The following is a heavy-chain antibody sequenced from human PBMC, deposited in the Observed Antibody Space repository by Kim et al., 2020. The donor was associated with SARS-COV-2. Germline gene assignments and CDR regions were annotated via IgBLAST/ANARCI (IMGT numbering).Heavy chain of an antibody. J-gene: IGHJ5*02. CDR2: ISGSGGST. D-gene: IGHD3-10*01. V-gene: IGHV3-23*01. CDR1: GFTFSSYA. Sequence: GGSLRLSCAASGFTFSSYAMSWVRQAPGKGLEWVSAISGSGGSTYYADSVKGRFTISRDNSKNTLYLQMNSLRAEDTAVYYCAKDENQLWFGELLGSNWFDPWGQGTLVTVSS. CDR3: AKDENQLWFGELLGSNWFDP.